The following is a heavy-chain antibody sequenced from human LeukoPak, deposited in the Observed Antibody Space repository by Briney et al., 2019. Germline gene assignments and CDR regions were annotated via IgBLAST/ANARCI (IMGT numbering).Heavy chain of an antibody. Sequence: GGSLRLSCVASGFTFSRFDMHWVRQTPGKGLEWVAFIRSDGSNKYYADSVKGRFTISRDNSKNTLYLQMNSLRAEDTSVYYCARAQDTSGYYNVLGPFDIWGQGTMVTVSS. CDR2: IRSDGSNK. CDR3: ARAQDTSGYYNVLGPFDI. CDR1: GFTFSRFD. V-gene: IGHV3-30*02. D-gene: IGHD3-22*01. J-gene: IGHJ3*02.